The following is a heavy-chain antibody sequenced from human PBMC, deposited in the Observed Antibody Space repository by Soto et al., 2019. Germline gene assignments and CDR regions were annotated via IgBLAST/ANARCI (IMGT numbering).Heavy chain of an antibody. CDR2: ISGSGGSN. Sequence: GGSLRLSCAASGFTFSSYAMSWVRQAPGKGLEWVSAISGSGGSNYYADSMKGRFTISRDNSKNTLYLQMNSLRAEDTAVYYCAKDLAYSSSSAFDIWGQGTMVTVSS. D-gene: IGHD6-6*01. J-gene: IGHJ3*02. V-gene: IGHV3-23*01. CDR3: AKDLAYSSSSAFDI. CDR1: GFTFSSYA.